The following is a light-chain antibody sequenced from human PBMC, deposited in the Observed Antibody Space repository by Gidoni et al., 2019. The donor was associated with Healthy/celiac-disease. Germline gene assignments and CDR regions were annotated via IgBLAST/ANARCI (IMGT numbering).Light chain of an antibody. CDR1: QSVSSY. V-gene: IGKV3-11*01. CDR3: QQRSNLFT. J-gene: IGKJ3*01. Sequence: DIVLTHSPATLTLSPGDRATLSGRASQSVSSYLAWYQQKPGQATRLLIYAGSNRATVIPSRFSGSASGTDFTLTISSLEPEDFAVYYCQQRSNLFTFGPGTKVDIK. CDR2: AGS.